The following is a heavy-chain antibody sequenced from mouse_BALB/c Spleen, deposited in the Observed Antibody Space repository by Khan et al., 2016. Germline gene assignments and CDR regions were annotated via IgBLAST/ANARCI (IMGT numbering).Heavy chain of an antibody. CDR3: ARDYYGYDFDY. D-gene: IGHD2-2*01. J-gene: IGHJ2*01. CDR2: INPYNAGT. CDR1: GYTFTNYV. Sequence: VQLKESGPELVKPGASVKMSCKASGYTFTNYVMHWVKQKPGQGLEWIGYINPYNAGTKYNEKFKGKATLTLDRSSSTAYMELSSLTSEYSAVDYCARDYYGYDFDYWGQGTTLTVSS. V-gene: IGHV1S136*01.